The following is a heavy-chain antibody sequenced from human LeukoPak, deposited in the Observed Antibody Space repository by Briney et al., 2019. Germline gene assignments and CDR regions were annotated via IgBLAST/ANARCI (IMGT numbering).Heavy chain of an antibody. V-gene: IGHV4-59*01. Sequence: SETLSLTCTVSGGSISSYYWSWIRQPPGKGLEWIGYIYYSGSTNYNPSLTSRVTISVDTSKNQFSLKLSSVTAADTAVYYCARSGGTYVWGSYRYTGFDYWGQGTLVTVSS. CDR1: GGSISSYY. CDR3: ARSGGTYVWGSYRYTGFDY. J-gene: IGHJ4*02. D-gene: IGHD3-16*02. CDR2: IYYSGST.